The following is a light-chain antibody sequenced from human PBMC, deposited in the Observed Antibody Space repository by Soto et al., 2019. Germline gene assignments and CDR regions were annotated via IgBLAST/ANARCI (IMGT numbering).Light chain of an antibody. CDR3: QQRSNWRVT. CDR1: QSVSSY. J-gene: IGKJ4*01. Sequence: EIVMTQSPATLSVSPGERATHSCRASQSVSSYLAWYQQKPGRAPRLLIYDASKRATGIPARFSGSGSGTDFTLTMSSLEPEDIAVYYCQQRSNWRVTFGGGTKVDIK. V-gene: IGKV3-11*01. CDR2: DAS.